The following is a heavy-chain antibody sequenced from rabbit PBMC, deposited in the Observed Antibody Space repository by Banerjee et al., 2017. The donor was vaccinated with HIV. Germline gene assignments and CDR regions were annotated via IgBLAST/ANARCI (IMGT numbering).Heavy chain of an antibody. J-gene: IGHJ4*01. CDR3: ARGGHLGYGYGL. D-gene: IGHD6-1*01. Sequence: QSLEESGGDLVKPGASLTLTCTASGFSFSSGYYMCWVRQAPGKGLEWIACIGVGSGNVYYASWAKGRFTISKTSSTTVTLQMTSLTAADTATYFCARGGHLGYGYGLWGPGTLVTVS. V-gene: IGHV1S40*01. CDR1: GFSFSSGYY. CDR2: IGVGSGNV.